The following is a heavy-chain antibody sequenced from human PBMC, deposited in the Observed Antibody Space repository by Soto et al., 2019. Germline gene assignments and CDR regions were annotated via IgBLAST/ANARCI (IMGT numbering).Heavy chain of an antibody. CDR1: GGSISSGGYS. Sequence: SETLSLTCAVSGGSISSGGYSWSWIRQPPGKGLEWIGYIYHSGSTYYNPSLKSRVTISVDRSKNQFSLKLSSVTAADTAVYYCARDRIQLWAYGMDVWGQGTTVTVSS. V-gene: IGHV4-30-2*01. CDR2: IYHSGST. J-gene: IGHJ6*02. CDR3: ARDRIQLWAYGMDV. D-gene: IGHD5-18*01.